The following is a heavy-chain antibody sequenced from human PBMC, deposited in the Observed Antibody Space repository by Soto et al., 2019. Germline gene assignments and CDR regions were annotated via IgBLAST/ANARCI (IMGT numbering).Heavy chain of an antibody. CDR2: ISSGSSTI. D-gene: IGHD3-22*01. Sequence: EVQLVEAGGGLVQPGGSLRLSCAASGFTFSSYSMNWVRQGPGKGLEWVAHISSGSSTINYADSVRSRFTISRDDAKDSLYLQMNSLRDEDTAIYYCATDLSVGVINKPFAEWGQGTLVTVSS. V-gene: IGHV3-48*02. J-gene: IGHJ4*02. CDR1: GFTFSSYS. CDR3: ATDLSVGVINKPFAE.